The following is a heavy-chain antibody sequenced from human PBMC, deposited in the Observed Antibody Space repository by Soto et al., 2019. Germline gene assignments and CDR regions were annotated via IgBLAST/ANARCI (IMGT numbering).Heavy chain of an antibody. CDR3: ARDAPAPYYYYGMDV. J-gene: IGHJ6*02. CDR1: GYSFTTYG. CDR2: ISAYNGNT. V-gene: IGHV1-18*01. Sequence: QVQLVQSGGEVKKPGASVKVSCKTSGYSFTTYGISWVRPAPGQGLERMGWISAYNGNTNYAQKLQRRVTMTTDTSTSTAYMELRSLRADDTAVYYCARDAPAPYYYYGMDVWGQVSTVTVSS.